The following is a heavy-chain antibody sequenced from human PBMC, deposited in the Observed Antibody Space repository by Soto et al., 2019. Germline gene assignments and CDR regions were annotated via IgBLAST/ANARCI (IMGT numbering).Heavy chain of an antibody. CDR3: AHRPDIAVAGATFDY. D-gene: IGHD6-19*01. V-gene: IGHV2-5*02. CDR2: IYWDDDK. CDR1: GFSLSTSGVG. Sequence: SGPTLVNPTQILTLTCTFSGFSLSTSGVGVGWIRQPPGKALEWLALIYWDDDKRYSPSLKSRLTITKDTSKNQVVLTMTNMDPVDTATYYCAHRPDIAVAGATFDYWGQRTLVTVSS. J-gene: IGHJ4*02.